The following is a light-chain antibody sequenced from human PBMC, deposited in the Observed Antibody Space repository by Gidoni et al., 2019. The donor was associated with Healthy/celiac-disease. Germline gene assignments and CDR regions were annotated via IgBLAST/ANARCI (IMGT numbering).Light chain of an antibody. V-gene: IGLV1-47*01. CDR3: AAWDDSLSGYV. CDR2: RNN. CDR1: SSNIGSNY. Sequence: QSVLTQQPSASGPPGQRVTIACSGPSSNIGSNYVYWYQPLPGTAPNLLIYRNNQRPSGVPDRFSGSKSGTSASLAISGLRSEDEADYYCAAWDDSLSGYVFGTGTKVTVL. J-gene: IGLJ1*01.